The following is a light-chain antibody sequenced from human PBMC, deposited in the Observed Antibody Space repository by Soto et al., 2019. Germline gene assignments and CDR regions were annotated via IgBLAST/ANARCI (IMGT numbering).Light chain of an antibody. CDR2: GAS. J-gene: IGKJ5*01. Sequence: EIVLTQSPGTLSLYPGEGATLSCRASQSVSSSYIAWYQQRPGQTPSLVIYGASTRATGIPDRFSGSGSGTHFTLTISRLETGDFAVYDCQHFGGTTFTFGQGTRLEIK. CDR3: QHFGGTTFT. V-gene: IGKV3-20*01. CDR1: QSVSSSY.